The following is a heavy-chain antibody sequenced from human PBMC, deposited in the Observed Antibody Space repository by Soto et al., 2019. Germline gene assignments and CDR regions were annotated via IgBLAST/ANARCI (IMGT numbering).Heavy chain of an antibody. J-gene: IGHJ5*01. V-gene: IGHV4-4*02. CDR2: VNISGHS. CDR3: ARVRQGCSANNCYFDP. Sequence: QVHLQESGPGLVAPSGTLSLTCTLSGGSVRAPDWWNWVRQSPDKGLEWIAGVNISGHSTYNPSLRRRVSVSIDISKNQFYLNLNSVTAADTAIYYCARVRQGCSANNCYFDPWGQGTQVTISS. CDR1: GGSVRAPDW. D-gene: IGHD1-1*01.